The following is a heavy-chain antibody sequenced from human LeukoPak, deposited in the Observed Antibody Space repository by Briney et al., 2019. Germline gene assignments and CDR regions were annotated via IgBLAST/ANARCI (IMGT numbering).Heavy chain of an antibody. CDR3: ARHGAVATSY. CDR1: GGSISSSSYY. J-gene: IGHJ4*02. Sequence: SETLSLTCTVSGGSISSSSYYWGWIRQPPGKGLEWIGSIYYSGSTSYNPSLKSRVTISVDTSKNQFSLKLSSVTAADTAVYYCARHGAVATSYWGQGTLVTVSS. V-gene: IGHV4-39*01. CDR2: IYYSGST. D-gene: IGHD5-12*01.